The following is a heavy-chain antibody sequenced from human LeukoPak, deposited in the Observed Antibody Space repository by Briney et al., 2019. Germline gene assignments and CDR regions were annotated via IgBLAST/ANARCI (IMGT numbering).Heavy chain of an antibody. CDR2: INRSGTT. Sequence: SETLSLTCAVYGGSFSGYYLSWIRQPPGKGLEWIGEINRSGTTKYNPSLKSRVTISVDTSKNQFSLKLSSVTAADTAVYYCASGVVPAVSHYWGQGTLVTVSS. CDR1: GGSFSGYY. CDR3: ASGVVPAVSHY. D-gene: IGHD2-2*01. V-gene: IGHV4-34*01. J-gene: IGHJ4*02.